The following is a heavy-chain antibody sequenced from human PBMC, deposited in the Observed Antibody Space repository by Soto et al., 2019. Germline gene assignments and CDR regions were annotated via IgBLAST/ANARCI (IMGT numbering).Heavy chain of an antibody. D-gene: IGHD1-26*01. CDR1: GFTFSSYG. J-gene: IGHJ4*02. V-gene: IGHV3-33*01. CDR2: IWYDGSNK. CDR3: ARDVGATAWFFDY. Sequence: PGGSLRLSCAASGFTFSSYGMHWVRQAPGKGLEWVAVIWYDGSNKYYADSVKGRFTISRDNSKNTLYLQMNSLRAEDTAVYYCARDVGATAWFFDYWGQGTLVSVSS.